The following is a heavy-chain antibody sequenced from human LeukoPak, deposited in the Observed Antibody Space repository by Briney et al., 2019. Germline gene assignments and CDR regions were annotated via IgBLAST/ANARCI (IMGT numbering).Heavy chain of an antibody. D-gene: IGHD3-10*01. J-gene: IGHJ3*02. CDR2: IIPIFGTA. CDR1: GGTFSSYA. V-gene: IGHV1-69*13. Sequence: SVKVSCKASGGTFSSYAISWVRQAPGQGLEWMGGIIPIFGTANYAQKFQGRVTITADESTSTAYMELSSLRSEDTAVYYCARVRNYYGSGSYYYDAFDIWGQGTMVTVST. CDR3: ARVRNYYGSGSYYYDAFDI.